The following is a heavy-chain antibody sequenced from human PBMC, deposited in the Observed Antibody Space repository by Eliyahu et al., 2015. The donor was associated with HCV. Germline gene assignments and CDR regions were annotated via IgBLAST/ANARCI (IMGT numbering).Heavy chain of an antibody. D-gene: IGHD6-19*01. CDR1: GGPISSYY. J-gene: IGHJ5*02. CDR2: INXSXST. V-gene: IGHV4-59*01. CDR3: ASGGGGIEVTGTGGWFDP. Sequence: QVQLQESGPGLVKPSETLSLTCTVPGGPISSYYWSWIPPAPGKGLXWCGYINXSXSTNYXPXXKSRVTXSVDTSKNQFSLKLTSVTAADTAVYYCASGGGGIEVTGTGGWFDPWGQGTLVTVSS.